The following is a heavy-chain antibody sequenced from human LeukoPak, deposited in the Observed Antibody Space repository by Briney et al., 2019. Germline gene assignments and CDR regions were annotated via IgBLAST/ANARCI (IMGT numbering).Heavy chain of an antibody. D-gene: IGHD6-13*01. CDR2: ISGSGGST. J-gene: IGHJ4*02. Sequence: PGGSLRLSCAASGFTFSSYAMSWVRQAPGKGLEWVSAISGSGGSTYYADSVKGRFTISRDNAKNSLYLQMNRLRAEDTAVYYSAKDTVAAARGPFDYWGQGTLVTVSS. V-gene: IGHV3-23*01. CDR3: AKDTVAAARGPFDY. CDR1: GFTFSSYA.